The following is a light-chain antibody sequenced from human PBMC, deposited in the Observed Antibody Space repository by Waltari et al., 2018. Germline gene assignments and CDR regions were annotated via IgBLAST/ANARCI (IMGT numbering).Light chain of an antibody. Sequence: IVLTQSPGTLSLSPGERATLSCRASQRVSRSLAWYQQKPGQAPKLLLYGASTRATGIPDRFTGSGSGTDFSLTISSLEPEDFAIYFCQHYVRLPATFGQGTKVEIK. CDR2: GAS. CDR3: QHYVRLPAT. J-gene: IGKJ1*01. CDR1: QRVSRS. V-gene: IGKV3-20*01.